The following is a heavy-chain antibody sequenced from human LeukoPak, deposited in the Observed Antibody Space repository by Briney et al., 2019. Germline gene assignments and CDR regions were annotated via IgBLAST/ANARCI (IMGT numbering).Heavy chain of an antibody. V-gene: IGHV3-30*02. CDR1: GFTFSSYG. D-gene: IGHD4-17*01. CDR2: IRYDGSNK. CDR3: AKDLGDYGDY. Sequence: PGGSLRLSCAASGFTFSSYGMHWVRQAPGKGLEWAAFIRYDGSNKYYADSVKGRFTISRDNSKNTLYLQMNSLRAEVTAVYYCAKDLGDYGDYWGQGTLVTVSS. J-gene: IGHJ4*02.